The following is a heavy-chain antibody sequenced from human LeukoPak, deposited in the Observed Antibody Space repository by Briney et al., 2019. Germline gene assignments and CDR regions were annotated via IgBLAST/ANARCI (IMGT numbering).Heavy chain of an antibody. CDR3: ARGMVVRGAYYYVDV. D-gene: IGHD3-10*01. Sequence: ASVKVSCKASGYTFTSYGISWVRQAPGQGLEWMGWISAYNGNTNYAQKLQGRVTMTTDTSTSTAYMELRSLRSDDTAVYYCARGMVVRGAYYYVDVWGKGTTVTVSS. V-gene: IGHV1-18*01. CDR2: ISAYNGNT. CDR1: GYTFTSYG. J-gene: IGHJ6*03.